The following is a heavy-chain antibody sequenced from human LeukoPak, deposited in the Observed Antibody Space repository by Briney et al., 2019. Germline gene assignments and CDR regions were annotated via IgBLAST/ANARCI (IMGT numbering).Heavy chain of an antibody. CDR3: ARGADSSGDHLDY. D-gene: IGHD3-22*01. V-gene: IGHV3-30-3*01. Sequence: GGSLRLSCAASGFTFSSYAMHWVRQAPGKGLEWVAVISYDGSNKYYADSVKGRFTISRDNSKNTLYLQMNSPRAEDTAVYYCARGADSSGDHLDYWGQGTLVTVSS. CDR1: GFTFSSYA. CDR2: ISYDGSNK. J-gene: IGHJ4*02.